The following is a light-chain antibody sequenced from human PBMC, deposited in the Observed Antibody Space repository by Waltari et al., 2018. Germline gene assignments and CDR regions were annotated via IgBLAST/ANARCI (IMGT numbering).Light chain of an antibody. CDR1: GSNIGAGYD. CDR3: QSYDGSLSSGV. Sequence: QSVLTQPPSVSGAPGQRVTISCTGSGSNIGAGYDVHWYQQLPGTAPKLLIYGNSNRPSGVPDRFSGSKAGASASLAITGLQAEDEGDYDCQSYDGSLSSGVFGGGTKLTVL. V-gene: IGLV1-40*01. J-gene: IGLJ2*01. CDR2: GNS.